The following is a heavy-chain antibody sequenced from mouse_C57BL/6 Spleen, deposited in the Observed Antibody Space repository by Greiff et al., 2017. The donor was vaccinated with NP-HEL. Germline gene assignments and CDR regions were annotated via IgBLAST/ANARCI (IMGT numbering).Heavy chain of an antibody. CDR1: GYSFTDYN. Sequence: EVKLQESGPELVKPGASVKISCKASGYSFTDYNMNWVKQSNGKSLEWIGVINPNYGTTSYNQKFKGKATLTVDQSSSTAYMQLNSLTSEDSAVYYCAREGAYYSNFWAMDYWGQGTSVTVSS. CDR2: INPNYGTT. CDR3: AREGAYYSNFWAMDY. V-gene: IGHV1-39*01. D-gene: IGHD2-5*01. J-gene: IGHJ4*01.